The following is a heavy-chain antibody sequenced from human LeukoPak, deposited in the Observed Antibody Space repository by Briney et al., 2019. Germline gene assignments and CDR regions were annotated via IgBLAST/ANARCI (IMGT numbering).Heavy chain of an antibody. CDR3: ARSIMGGGAFDY. J-gene: IGHJ4*02. Sequence: GGSLRLSCAASGFTFSSYWLNWVRQTPGKGLEWVANIKEDGSEKYHVDSVKDRFTISRDNAKSSLFLQMNNLRAEDTALYYCARSIMGGGAFDYWGQGTQVTVSS. D-gene: IGHD3-10*01. V-gene: IGHV3-7*03. CDR1: GFTFSSYW. CDR2: IKEDGSEK.